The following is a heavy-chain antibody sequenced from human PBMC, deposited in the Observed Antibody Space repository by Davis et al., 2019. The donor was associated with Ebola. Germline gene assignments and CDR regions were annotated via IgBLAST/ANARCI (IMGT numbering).Heavy chain of an antibody. Sequence: ASVQVSCKASAYTFTSYGISWLRQAPAQGLEWMGWISAYNGNTNYAQKLQGRVTMTTDTSTSTAYMELRSLRSDDTAVYYCAREQGTVTTSWFDPWGQGTLVTVSS. CDR3: AREQGTVTTSWFDP. CDR1: AYTFTSYG. D-gene: IGHD4-17*01. CDR2: ISAYNGNT. V-gene: IGHV1-18*01. J-gene: IGHJ5*02.